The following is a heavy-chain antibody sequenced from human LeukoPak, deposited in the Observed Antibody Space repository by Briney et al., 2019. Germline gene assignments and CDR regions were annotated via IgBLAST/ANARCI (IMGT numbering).Heavy chain of an antibody. CDR3: ARELSSGWYYIDY. D-gene: IGHD6-19*01. Sequence: GGSLSLSCAASGFTFSSYWMTWVRQAPGKGLEWVASIKHDGSEKYYVDSVKGRLTISRDNAKNSLYLQMNSLRAEDTAVYNCARELSSGWYYIDYWGQGTLVTVSS. J-gene: IGHJ4*02. CDR1: GFTFSSYW. V-gene: IGHV3-7*01. CDR2: IKHDGSEK.